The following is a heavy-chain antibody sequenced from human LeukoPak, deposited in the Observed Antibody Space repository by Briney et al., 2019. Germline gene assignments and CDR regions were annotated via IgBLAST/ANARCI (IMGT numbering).Heavy chain of an antibody. CDR3: ASFTFGSSWYEPFDY. CDR2: IYHSGST. D-gene: IGHD6-13*01. CDR1: GYSISSGYY. V-gene: IGHV4-38-2*02. J-gene: IGHJ4*02. Sequence: SETLSLTCTVSGYSISSGYYWGWIRQPPGKGLEWIGSIYHSGSTYYNPSLKSRVTISVDTSKNQFSLKLSSVTAADTAVYYCASFTFGSSWYEPFDYWGQGTLVTVSS.